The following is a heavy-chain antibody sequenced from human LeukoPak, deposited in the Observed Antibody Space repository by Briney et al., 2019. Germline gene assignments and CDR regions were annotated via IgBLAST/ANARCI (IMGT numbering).Heavy chain of an antibody. CDR3: ARHRTNSGWTDY. CDR1: GGSISSSGYY. D-gene: IGHD6-19*01. J-gene: IGHJ4*02. V-gene: IGHV4-39*01. Sequence: PSETLSLTCTVSGGSISSSGYYWGWIRQPPGKGLEWIGSIYYSGSTYYNPSLKSRVTISVDTSKNQFSLKLSSVTAADTAVYYRARHRTNSGWTDYWGQGTLVTVSS. CDR2: IYYSGST.